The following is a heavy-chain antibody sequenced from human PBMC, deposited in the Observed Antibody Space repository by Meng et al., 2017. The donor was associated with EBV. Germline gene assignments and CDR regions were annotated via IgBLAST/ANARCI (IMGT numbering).Heavy chain of an antibody. Sequence: EVELVESGGGVVQPWGSLKLSCAVSGFTFSGSAMHWVRQASGKGLEWVGRIRSKANSYATAYAASVKGRFTISRDDSKNTAYLQMNSLKTEDTAVYYCTRLDGSYIYYWGQGTLVTVSS. J-gene: IGHJ4*02. D-gene: IGHD1-26*01. CDR1: GFTFSGSA. V-gene: IGHV3-73*02. CDR3: TRLDGSYIYY. CDR2: IRSKANSYAT.